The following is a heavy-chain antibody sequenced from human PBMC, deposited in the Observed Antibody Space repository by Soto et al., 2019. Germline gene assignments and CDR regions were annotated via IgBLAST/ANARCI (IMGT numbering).Heavy chain of an antibody. Sequence: AASVKVSCKASGYTFTSYAMHRVRQAPGQRLEWMGWINAGNGNTKYSQKFQGRVTITRDTSASTAYMELSSLRSEDTAVYYCARNPFYYGSGYYYYYGMDVWGQGTTVTVSS. D-gene: IGHD3-10*01. CDR3: ARNPFYYGSGYYYYYGMDV. V-gene: IGHV1-3*01. J-gene: IGHJ6*02. CDR1: GYTFTSYA. CDR2: INAGNGNT.